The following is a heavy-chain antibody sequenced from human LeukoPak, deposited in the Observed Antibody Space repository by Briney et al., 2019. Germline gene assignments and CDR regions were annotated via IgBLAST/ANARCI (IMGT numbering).Heavy chain of an antibody. CDR1: GFTFSDYS. Sequence: AGGSLRPTCEASGFTFSDYSMNWVRQAPGKGLEWLSYITSTSDTIYYADSVKGRFTISRDNAKNSVYLQMNSLRAEDTAVYYCARSSGYPFFDYWGQGTLVTVSS. D-gene: IGHD3-22*01. J-gene: IGHJ4*02. CDR3: ARSSGYPFFDY. V-gene: IGHV3-48*01. CDR2: ITSTSDTI.